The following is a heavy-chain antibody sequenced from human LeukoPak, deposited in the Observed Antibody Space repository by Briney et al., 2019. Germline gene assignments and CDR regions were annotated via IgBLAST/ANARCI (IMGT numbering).Heavy chain of an antibody. V-gene: IGHV4-34*01. Sequence: SETLSLTCAVYGGSFSGYYWSWIRQPPGKGLEWIGEINHSGSTNYNPSLKSRVTISVDTSKNQFSLKLSSVTAADTAVYYCAGAVELPGAFDIWGQGTMVTVSS. D-gene: IGHD5-24*01. CDR2: INHSGST. J-gene: IGHJ3*02. CDR3: AGAVELPGAFDI. CDR1: GGSFSGYY.